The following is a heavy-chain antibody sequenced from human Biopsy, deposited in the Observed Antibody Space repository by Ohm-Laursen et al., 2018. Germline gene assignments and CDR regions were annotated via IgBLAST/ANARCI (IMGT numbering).Heavy chain of an antibody. Sequence: GTPSLTCSVSGGSISSDYWSWIRQTPGKGLEWIGYIYYSGSTNYDPSLKSRVTISVDTSKNQFSLRLNSVTAADTAVYYCARATNSTGWPYYYFYGMDVWGQGTTVTVSS. D-gene: IGHD2/OR15-2a*01. J-gene: IGHJ6*02. V-gene: IGHV4-59*01. CDR3: ARATNSTGWPYYYFYGMDV. CDR2: IYYSGST. CDR1: GGSISSDY.